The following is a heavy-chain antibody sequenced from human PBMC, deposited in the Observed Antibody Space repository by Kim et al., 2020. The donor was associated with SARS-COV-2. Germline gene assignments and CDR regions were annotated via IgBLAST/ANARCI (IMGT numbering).Heavy chain of an antibody. Sequence: YPEESDTRYSPSFQGQVTISADRSISTAYLQESSLKASDTAMYYCARIGAYWGQGTLVTVSS. D-gene: IGHD2-15*01. J-gene: IGHJ4*02. V-gene: IGHV5-51*01. CDR3: ARIGAY. CDR2: YPEESDT.